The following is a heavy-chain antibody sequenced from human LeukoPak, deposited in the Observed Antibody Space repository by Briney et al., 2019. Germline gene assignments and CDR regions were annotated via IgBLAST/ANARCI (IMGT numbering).Heavy chain of an antibody. D-gene: IGHD1-26*01. V-gene: IGHV3-23*01. J-gene: IGHJ4*02. CDR3: AKAREAWGGSYYYFDY. Sequence: GGSLRLSCAASGFTFSSYAMSWVRQAPGKGLEWVSAISGSGGSTYYADSVKGRFTISRDNSKNTLYLQMNSLRAEDTAVYYCAKAREAWGGSYYYFDYWGQGTLVTVSS. CDR2: ISGSGGST. CDR1: GFTFSSYA.